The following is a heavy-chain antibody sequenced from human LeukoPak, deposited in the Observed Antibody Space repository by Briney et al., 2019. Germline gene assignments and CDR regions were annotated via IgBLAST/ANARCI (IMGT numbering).Heavy chain of an antibody. V-gene: IGHV1-2*04. J-gene: IGHJ6*03. CDR3: ARDGVVINYYYYYMDV. CDR2: INPNSGGT. D-gene: IGHD3-3*01. Sequence: ASVKVSCKASGYTFTGYYMHWVRQAPGQGLEWMGWINPNSGGTNYAQKFQGWVTMTRDTSISTAYMELSRLRSDDTAVYYCARDGVVINYYYYYMDVWGKGITVTVSS. CDR1: GYTFTGYY.